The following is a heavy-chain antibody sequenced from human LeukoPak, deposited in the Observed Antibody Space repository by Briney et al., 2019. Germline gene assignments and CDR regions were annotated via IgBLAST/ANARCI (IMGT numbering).Heavy chain of an antibody. CDR3: ARDLSGRVSLLGIVGATNLWFDP. Sequence: ASVKVSCKASGYTFIDYYVHWVRQAPGQGLEWMGWINPNSGGTNYAQKFQGRVTMTRDTSISTAYMELSRLRSDDTAVHYCARDLSGRVSLLGIVGATNLWFDPWGQGTLVTVSS. J-gene: IGHJ5*02. D-gene: IGHD1-26*01. CDR2: INPNSGGT. V-gene: IGHV1-2*02. CDR1: GYTFIDYY.